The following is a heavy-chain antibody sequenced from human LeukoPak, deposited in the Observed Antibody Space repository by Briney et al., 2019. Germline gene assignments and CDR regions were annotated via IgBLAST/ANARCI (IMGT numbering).Heavy chain of an antibody. J-gene: IGHJ4*02. CDR1: GGTFSSYA. D-gene: IGHD3-16*01. Sequence: GDSVKVSCKASGGTFSSYAISWVRQAPGQGLEWMGGIIPIFGTANYAQKFQGRVTITADESASTAYMELSSLRSEDTAVYYCARPMMNFGETLVFWGQGTLVTVSS. V-gene: IGHV1-69*13. CDR2: IIPIFGTA. CDR3: ARPMMNFGETLVF.